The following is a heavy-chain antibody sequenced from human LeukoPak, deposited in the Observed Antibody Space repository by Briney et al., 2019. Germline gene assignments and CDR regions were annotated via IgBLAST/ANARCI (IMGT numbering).Heavy chain of an antibody. CDR3: AKDRVSMIVVVALDI. Sequence: PGGSLRLSCAASGFTFSNYAMSWARQAPGKGLEWVSAISGSGLRTYYADSVKGRFTISRDISKNTLYLQMDSLRAEDTAVYYCAKDRVSMIVVVALDIWGQGTMVTVSS. CDR1: GFTFSNYA. CDR2: ISGSGLRT. J-gene: IGHJ3*02. D-gene: IGHD3-22*01. V-gene: IGHV3-23*01.